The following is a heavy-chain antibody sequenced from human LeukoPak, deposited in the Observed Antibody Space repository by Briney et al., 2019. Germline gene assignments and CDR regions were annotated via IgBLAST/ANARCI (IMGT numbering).Heavy chain of an antibody. V-gene: IGHV3-66*01. CDR1: GFTVSSNY. D-gene: IGHD3-16*01. J-gene: IGHJ3*02. CDR3: ARDRGRRRMITFGDAFDI. CDR2: SYSGGST. Sequence: GWSLRLSCAASGFTVSSNYMSWVRQAPGKGLEWVAVSYSGGSTYYADSVKGRFTISRDNSKNTLYLQMNSLRAEDTAVYYCARDRGRRRMITFGDAFDIWGQGTMVTVSS.